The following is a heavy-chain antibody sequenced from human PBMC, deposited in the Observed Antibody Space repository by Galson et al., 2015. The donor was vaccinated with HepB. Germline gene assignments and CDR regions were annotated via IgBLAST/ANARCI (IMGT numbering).Heavy chain of an antibody. CDR3: ARVALGDIVLMVYAEYYYYYGMDV. D-gene: IGHD2-8*01. CDR2: IKQDGSEK. CDR1: GFTFSSYW. Sequence: SLRLSCAASGFTFSSYWMSWVRQAPGKGLEWVANIKQDGSEKYYVDSVKGRFTISRDNAKNSLYLQMNSLRAEDTAVYYCARVALGDIVLMVYAEYYYYYGMDVWGQGTTVTVSS. J-gene: IGHJ6*02. V-gene: IGHV3-7*03.